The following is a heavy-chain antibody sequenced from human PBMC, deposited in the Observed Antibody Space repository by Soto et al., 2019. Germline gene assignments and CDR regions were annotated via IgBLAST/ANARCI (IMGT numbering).Heavy chain of an antibody. CDR3: ARSSGGVFGSIIEGSNWLGP. Sequence: PWGSLRLSCAASGFNFNRYEMRCRRHPSFKWLEWISYISSSGNTIYYADSVKGRFTISRDNAKNSLLLQMNSLRAEDTAVYYCARSSGGVFGSIIEGSNWLGPWGQGSLVTVSS. CDR2: ISSSGNTI. D-gene: IGHD3-16*02. CDR1: GFNFNRYE. V-gene: IGHV3-48*03. J-gene: IGHJ5*02.